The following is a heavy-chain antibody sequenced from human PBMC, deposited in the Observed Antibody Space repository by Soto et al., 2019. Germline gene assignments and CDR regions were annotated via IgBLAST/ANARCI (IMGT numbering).Heavy chain of an antibody. V-gene: IGHV4-34*01. J-gene: IGHJ4*02. CDR2: INHSGST. CDR1: GGSFSGYY. Sequence: NPSETLSLTCAVYGGSFSGYYWSWIRQPPGKGLEWIGEINHSGSTNYNPSLKSRVTISVDTSKNQFSLKLSSVTAADTAVYYCARAAIAVAALDYWGQGTLVTVSS. D-gene: IGHD6-19*01. CDR3: ARAAIAVAALDY.